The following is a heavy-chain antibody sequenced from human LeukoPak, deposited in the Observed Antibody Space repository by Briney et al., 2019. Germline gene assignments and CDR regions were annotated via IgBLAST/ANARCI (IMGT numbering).Heavy chain of an antibody. D-gene: IGHD5-24*01. Sequence: ASVKVSCKASGYTFTSYDINWVGKPLGQGLEGLGWLNPNSGNTGYAQKFQGRVTMTRNTSISTAYMELSSLRSEDTAVYYCARGKARDGYNYPGIFDYWGQGTLVTVSS. J-gene: IGHJ4*02. CDR2: LNPNSGNT. CDR1: GYTFTSYD. CDR3: ARGKARDGYNYPGIFDY. V-gene: IGHV1-8*01.